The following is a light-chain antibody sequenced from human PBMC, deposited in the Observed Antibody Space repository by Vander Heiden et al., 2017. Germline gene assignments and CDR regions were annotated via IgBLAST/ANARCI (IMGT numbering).Light chain of an antibody. V-gene: IGLV3-25*03. J-gene: IGLJ3*02. CDR3: QSADSSGRFWV. Sequence: SYELTQPPSVSVSPGQTARITCSGDALPKQYAYWYQQKPGQAPVLVIYKDSERPSGIPERFSGSSSGTTVTLTISGVQAEDEADYYCQSADSSGRFWVFGGGTKLTVL. CDR2: KDS. CDR1: ALPKQY.